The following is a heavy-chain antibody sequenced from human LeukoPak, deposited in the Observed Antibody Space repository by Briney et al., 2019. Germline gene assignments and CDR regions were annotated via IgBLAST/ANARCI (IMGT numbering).Heavy chain of an antibody. CDR2: IIPIFGTA. CDR1: GGTFSSYA. D-gene: IGHD6-13*01. V-gene: IGHV1-69*05. CDR3: ASLPNGAAGSFDY. J-gene: IGHJ4*02. Sequence: SVKVSCKASGGTFSSYAISWVRQAPGQGLEWMGRIIPIFGTANYAQKFQGRVTITTDESTSPAYMELSSLRSEYTAVYYCASLPNGAAGSFDYGGEGTLVSVS.